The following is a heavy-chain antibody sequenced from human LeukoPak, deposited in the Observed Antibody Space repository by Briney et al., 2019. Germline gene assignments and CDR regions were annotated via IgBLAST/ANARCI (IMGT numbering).Heavy chain of an antibody. CDR3: VSSKGYLDY. V-gene: IGHV3-48*01. CDR2: ISSGGSTI. Sequence: GGSLRLSCAASGFIFSTYSMNWVRQAPGKGLEWISFISSGGSTIYYADSVKGRLTISRDNAKNSLYLQMNSLRADDTAVYYCVSSKGYLDYWGQGTLVSVSS. CDR1: GFIFSTYS. J-gene: IGHJ4*02.